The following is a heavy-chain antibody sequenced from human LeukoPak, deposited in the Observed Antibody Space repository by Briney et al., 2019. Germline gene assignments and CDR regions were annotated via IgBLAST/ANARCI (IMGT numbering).Heavy chain of an antibody. CDR2: IYTSGST. V-gene: IGHV4-4*07. J-gene: IGHJ6*02. Sequence: SETLSLTCTVSGGSIISYYWSWIRQPAGKGLEWIGRIYTSGSTNYNPSLKSRVTMSVDTSNNQFSLKLSSVTAADKAVYYCARGYDYGATFVYYYYGMDVWGQGTTVTVSS. CDR1: GGSIISYY. CDR3: ARGYDYGATFVYYYYGMDV. D-gene: IGHD4-17*01.